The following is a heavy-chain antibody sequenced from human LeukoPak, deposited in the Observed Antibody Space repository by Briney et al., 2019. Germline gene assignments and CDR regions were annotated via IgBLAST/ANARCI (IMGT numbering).Heavy chain of an antibody. CDR3: ARDPARIIAVAGTDFWTGTAYDY. V-gene: IGHV1-2*02. Sequence: ASVTVSCKASGYTFTGYYMHWVRQAPGQGLEWMGWINPNSGGTNYAQKFQGRVTMTRDTSISTAYMELSRLRSDDTAVYYCARDPARIIAVAGTDFWTGTAYDYWGQGTLVTVSS. CDR2: INPNSGGT. CDR1: GYTFTGYY. J-gene: IGHJ4*02. D-gene: IGHD6-19*01.